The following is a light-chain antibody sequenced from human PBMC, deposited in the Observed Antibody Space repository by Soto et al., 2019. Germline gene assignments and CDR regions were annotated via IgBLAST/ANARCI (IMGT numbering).Light chain of an antibody. J-gene: IGLJ3*02. CDR1: SSNIGAGYD. CDR2: GNS. Sequence: QSVLTQPPSVSGAPGQRVTISCTGSSSNIGAGYDVHWYQQLPGTAPKLLIYGNSNRPSGVPDRFSGSKSGTSASLAITGLQAEDEADYYCQSYDSRLSLVFGGGTK. CDR3: QSYDSRLSLV. V-gene: IGLV1-40*01.